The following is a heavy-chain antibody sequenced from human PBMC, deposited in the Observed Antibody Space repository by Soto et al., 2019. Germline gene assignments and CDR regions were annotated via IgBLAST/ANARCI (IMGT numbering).Heavy chain of an antibody. Sequence: EVQLVESGGGLVQPGGSLRLSCAASGFTFSSYSMNWVRQAPGKGLEWVSYISSSSSTIYYADSVKGRFTISRDNDKNSLYLQMNSLRDEDTAVYYCARARGRWFGISPDYWGQGTLVTVSS. CDR2: ISSSSSTI. V-gene: IGHV3-48*02. CDR3: ARARGRWFGISPDY. D-gene: IGHD3-10*01. CDR1: GFTFSSYS. J-gene: IGHJ4*02.